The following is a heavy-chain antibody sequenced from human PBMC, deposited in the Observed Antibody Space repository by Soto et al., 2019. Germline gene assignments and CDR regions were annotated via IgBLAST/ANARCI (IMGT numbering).Heavy chain of an antibody. D-gene: IGHD3-16*02. CDR1: GGSIGSSSYH. CDR2: IYYRGST. V-gene: IGHV4-39*01. Sequence: SETLSLTCTVSGGSIGSSSYHWGWIRQPPGKGLEYIGTIYYRGSTYYNPSLKSRVTISVDTSKNQFSLKLSSVTAADTAVYYCARHSQYYDYVWGSYRYVRYFDYWGQGTLVTVS. CDR3: ARHSQYYDYVWGSYRYVRYFDY. J-gene: IGHJ4*02.